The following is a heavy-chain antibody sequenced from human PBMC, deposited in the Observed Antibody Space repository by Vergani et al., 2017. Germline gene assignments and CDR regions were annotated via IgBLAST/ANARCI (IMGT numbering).Heavy chain of an antibody. Sequence: EVQLVESGGGLVKPGGSLRLSCAASGFTFSSYSMNWVRQAPGKGLEWVSSISSSSSYIYYADSVKGRFTISRDNAKNSLYLQMNSLRAEDTAVYYCARDELYCSSTSCQDVFDYWGQGTLVTVSS. CDR1: GFTFSSYS. CDR3: ARDELYCSSTSCQDVFDY. J-gene: IGHJ4*02. CDR2: ISSSSSYI. D-gene: IGHD2-2*01. V-gene: IGHV3-21*01.